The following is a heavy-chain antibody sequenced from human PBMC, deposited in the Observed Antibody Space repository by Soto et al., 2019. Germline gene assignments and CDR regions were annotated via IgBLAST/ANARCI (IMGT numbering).Heavy chain of an antibody. D-gene: IGHD1-1*01. CDR2: IYATGTT. V-gene: IGHV4-4*07. J-gene: IGHJ5*02. Sequence: QVQLQESGPGLVKPSETLSLTCTVSGASISGYYWSWIRKSAGKGLEWIGRIYATGTTDYNPSLKRRVMMSVDTSKKQVSLKLRSVTAADTAVYYCVRDGTKTLRDWFDPWGQGISVTVSS. CDR1: GASISGYY. CDR3: VRDGTKTLRDWFDP.